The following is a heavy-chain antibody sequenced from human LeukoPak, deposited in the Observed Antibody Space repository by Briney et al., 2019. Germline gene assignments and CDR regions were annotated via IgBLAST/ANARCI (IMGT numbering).Heavy chain of an antibody. V-gene: IGHV1-2*02. D-gene: IGHD3-10*01. CDR2: INPNSGGT. J-gene: IGHJ6*02. CDR3: ARPTYYYGSGSLYGMDV. Sequence: ASVKVSCKASGYTFTGYYMHWVRQAPGPGLEWMGWINPNSGGTNYAQKFQGRVTMTRDTSISTAYMELSRLRSDDTAVYYCARPTYYYGSGSLYGMDVWGQGTTVTVSS. CDR1: GYTFTGYY.